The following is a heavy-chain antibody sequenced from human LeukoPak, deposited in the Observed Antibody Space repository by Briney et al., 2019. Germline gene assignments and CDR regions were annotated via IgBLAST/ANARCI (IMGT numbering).Heavy chain of an antibody. Sequence: GGTLRLSCAASRFSFSGYGMTWVRQAPGKGLEWVATITPSGATTYYADSVKGRFTISRDNSKNTPFLQMNSLRAEDTAIYYCVKTKNHQYFDYWGQGTLVTVSS. V-gene: IGHV3-23*01. CDR3: VKTKNHQYFDY. CDR1: RFSFSGYG. CDR2: ITPSGATT. J-gene: IGHJ4*02.